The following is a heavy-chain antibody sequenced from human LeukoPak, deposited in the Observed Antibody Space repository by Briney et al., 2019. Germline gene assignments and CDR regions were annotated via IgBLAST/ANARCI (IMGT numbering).Heavy chain of an antibody. V-gene: IGHV1-18*01. J-gene: IGHJ4*02. CDR1: GYTVWNYG. D-gene: IGHD6-19*01. CDR2: RGTYNGNT. CDR3: ARGRLKRVPFTTVAGALDF. Sequence: ASEKVSCKSSGYTVWNYGITWVRQAPGQGEEWEGWRGTYNGNTDYARKFQSRVIMTADTSTTTAYMELRSLRSDDTAVFYCARGRLKRVPFTTVAGALDFWGQGTRVTVSS.